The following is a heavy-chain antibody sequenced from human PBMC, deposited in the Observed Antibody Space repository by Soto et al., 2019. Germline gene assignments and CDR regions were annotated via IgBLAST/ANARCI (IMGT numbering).Heavy chain of an antibody. CDR2: ISAYNGNT. Sequence: ASVKVSCKASGYTFTSYGISWVRQAPGQGLEWMGWISAYNGNTNYAQKLQGRVTMTTDTSTSTAYMELRSLRSDDTAVYYCARDIRSGSHYYYYGMDVWGQGTTVTVSS. V-gene: IGHV1-18*04. J-gene: IGHJ6*02. D-gene: IGHD1-26*01. CDR3: ARDIRSGSHYYYYGMDV. CDR1: GYTFTSYG.